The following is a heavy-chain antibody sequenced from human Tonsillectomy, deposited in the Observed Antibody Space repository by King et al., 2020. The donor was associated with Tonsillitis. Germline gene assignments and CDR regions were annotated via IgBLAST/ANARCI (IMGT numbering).Heavy chain of an antibody. J-gene: IGHJ6*02. CDR1: GGSISGYY. CDR3: ARDRDYYDLVTGYYWNGMDV. D-gene: IGHD3-9*01. Sequence: VQLQESGPGLVKPSETLSLTCTVSGGSISGYYWTWIRQPPGKGLEWIGYFQYSVSTDYNHSLKRRVTISLDMSTNTFSLKLSTVSAADTAVYYCARDRDYYDLVTGYYWNGMDVWGQGTTVTVSS. V-gene: IGHV4-59*01. CDR2: FQYSVST.